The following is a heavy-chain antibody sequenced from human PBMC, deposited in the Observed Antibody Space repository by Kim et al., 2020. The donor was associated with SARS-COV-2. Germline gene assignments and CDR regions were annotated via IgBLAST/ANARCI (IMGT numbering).Heavy chain of an antibody. CDR3: AKDMSDFWSGYPLGAFDI. D-gene: IGHD3-3*01. Sequence: GGSLRLSCAASGFTFSSYAMSWVRQAPGKGLEWVSAISGSGGSTYYADSVKGRFTISRDNSKNTLYLQMNSLRAEDTAVYYCAKDMSDFWSGYPLGAFDIWGQGTMVTVSS. J-gene: IGHJ3*02. CDR2: ISGSGGST. CDR1: GFTFSSYA. V-gene: IGHV3-23*01.